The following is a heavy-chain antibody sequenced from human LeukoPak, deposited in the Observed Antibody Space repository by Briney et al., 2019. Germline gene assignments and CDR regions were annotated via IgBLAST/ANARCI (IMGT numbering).Heavy chain of an antibody. V-gene: IGHV3-23*01. Sequence: GGSLRLSCAASGFTFSSYAMSWVRQAPGKGLEWVSAISGSGGSTYYADSVKGRFTISRDNSKNTLYLQMNSLRAEDTAVYYCAKSPNSYCSGGSCYSAPYYFDYWGQGTLVTVSS. CDR3: AKSPNSYCSGGSCYSAPYYFDY. D-gene: IGHD2-15*01. CDR2: ISGSGGST. CDR1: GFTFSSYA. J-gene: IGHJ4*02.